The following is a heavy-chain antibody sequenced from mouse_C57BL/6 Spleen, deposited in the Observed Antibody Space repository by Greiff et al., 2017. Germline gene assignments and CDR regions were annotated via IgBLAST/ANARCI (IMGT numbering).Heavy chain of an antibody. J-gene: IGHJ4*01. CDR3: AKQENYARDY. CDR2: IWGDGSA. CDR1: GFSLTSYG. Sequence: VMLVESGPGLVVPSQSLSITCTVSGFSLTSYGVSWVRQPPGQGLEWLGVIWGDGSATYHSALISRLSISKNNSKSQVFLKLNSLQTDDTATYYCAKQENYARDYWGQGTSVTVP. V-gene: IGHV2-3*01.